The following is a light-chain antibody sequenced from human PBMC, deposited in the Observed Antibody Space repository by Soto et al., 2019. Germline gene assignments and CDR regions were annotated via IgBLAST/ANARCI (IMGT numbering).Light chain of an antibody. CDR2: APC. CDR3: QQSYSTPLT. Sequence: DIQMTQSPSSLSASVGDRVSLTCRASQSISNYLNWYQQKPGKAPKLLIYAPCSLQSGVPSRFSGIRSGTDFTLTISSLQPEDFATYFCQQSYSTPLTFGGGTKVEIK. J-gene: IGKJ4*01. V-gene: IGKV1-39*01. CDR1: QSISNY.